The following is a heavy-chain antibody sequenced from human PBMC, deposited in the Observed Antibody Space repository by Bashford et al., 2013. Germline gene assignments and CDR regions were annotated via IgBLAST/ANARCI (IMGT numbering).Heavy chain of an antibody. CDR2: IYDSGST. Sequence: SETLSLTCTVSGGSISTSTFYWGWIRQTPGKGLEYIGSIYDSGSTYYSPSLKSRVTIAVDTSKNQFSLNLTSVTAADTAVYYCEVAGKIRYYFYGMDVVGPRDHGHRLL. D-gene: IGHD6-19*01. J-gene: IGHJ6*02. CDR1: GGSISTSTFY. V-gene: IGHV4-39*01. CDR3: EVAGKIRYYFYGMDV.